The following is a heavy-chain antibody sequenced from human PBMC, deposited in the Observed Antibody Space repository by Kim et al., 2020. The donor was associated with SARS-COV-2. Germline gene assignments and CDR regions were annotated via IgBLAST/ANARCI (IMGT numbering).Heavy chain of an antibody. Sequence: SETLSLTCTVSGGSISSGGYYWSWIRQHPGKGLEWIGYIYYSGSTYYNPSLKSRVTISVDTSKNQFSLKLSSVTAADTAVYYCARSGVATIVEWFDPWGQGTLVTVSS. CDR1: GGSISSGGYY. CDR3: ARSGVATIVEWFDP. J-gene: IGHJ5*02. CDR2: IYYSGST. D-gene: IGHD5-12*01. V-gene: IGHV4-31*03.